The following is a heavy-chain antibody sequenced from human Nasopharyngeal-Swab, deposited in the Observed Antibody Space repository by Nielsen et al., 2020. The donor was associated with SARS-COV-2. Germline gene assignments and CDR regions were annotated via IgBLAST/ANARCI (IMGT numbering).Heavy chain of an antibody. J-gene: IGHJ4*02. CDR2: ISYDGSNK. V-gene: IGHV3-30*03. D-gene: IGHD3-10*01. CDR3: AGTLYYGSGSYPHFDY. Sequence: WIRQPPGKGLEWVAVISYDGSNKYYADSVKGRFTISRDNSKNTLYLQMNSLRPEDTAVYYCAGTLYYGSGSYPHFDYWDQGTLVTVSS.